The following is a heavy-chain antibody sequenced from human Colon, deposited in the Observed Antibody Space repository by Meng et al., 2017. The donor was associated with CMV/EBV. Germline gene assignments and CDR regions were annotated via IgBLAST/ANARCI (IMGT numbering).Heavy chain of an antibody. CDR2: ISYTGSYI. CDR1: GFTFTQYP. CDR3: ARAPIAARQGYFDF. Sequence: GESLKISCAASGFTFTQYPMNWVRQAPGKGLEWVSSISYTGSYIDYADSVKGRFTISRDNANNPLYLQMNSLRVEDTAVYYCARAPIAARQGYFDFWGQGAQVTVSS. J-gene: IGHJ4*02. D-gene: IGHD6-6*01. V-gene: IGHV3-21*01.